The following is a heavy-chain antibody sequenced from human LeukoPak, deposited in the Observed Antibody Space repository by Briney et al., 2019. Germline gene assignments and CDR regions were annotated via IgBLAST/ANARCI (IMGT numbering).Heavy chain of an antibody. CDR1: GYTFTGYY. CDR2: INPNSGGT. J-gene: IGHJ4*02. V-gene: IGHV1-2*02. Sequence: GASVKVSCKASGYTFTGYYMHWVRQAPGQGLEWMGWINPNSGGTNYAQKFQGRVTMTRDTSISTAYMELSRLRSEDTAVYYCARENPETGTTSDYWGQGTLVTVSS. D-gene: IGHD1-1*01. CDR3: ARENPETGTTSDY.